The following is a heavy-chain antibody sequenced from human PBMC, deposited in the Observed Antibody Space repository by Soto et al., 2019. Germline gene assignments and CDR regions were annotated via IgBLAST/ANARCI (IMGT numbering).Heavy chain of an antibody. V-gene: IGHV1-3*01. CDR2: INAGNGNT. J-gene: IGHJ6*03. CDR3: XXXXXXXXFYYYYYMDV. Sequence: QVQLVQSGAEVKKPGASVKVSCKASGYTFTSYAMHWVRQAPGQRLEWMGWINAGNGNTKYSQKFQGRVTITRDTSASTAYMXXXXXXXXXXXXXXXXXXXXXXXFYYYYYMDVWGKGTTVTVSS. CDR1: GYTFTSYA.